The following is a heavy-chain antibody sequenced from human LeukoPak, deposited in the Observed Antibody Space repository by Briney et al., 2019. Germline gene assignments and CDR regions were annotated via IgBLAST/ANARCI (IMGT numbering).Heavy chain of an antibody. CDR1: GFTFSSYS. CDR3: ARGPWGSLWQQLVWTFDY. J-gene: IGHJ4*02. CDR2: ISSSSSYI. V-gene: IGHV3-21*01. D-gene: IGHD6-13*01. Sequence: GGSLRLSCAASGFTFSSYSMNWVRQAPGKGLEWVSSISSSSSYIYYADSVKGRFTISRDNAKNSLYLQMNSLRAEDTAVYYCARGPWGSLWQQLVWTFDYWGQGTLVTVSS.